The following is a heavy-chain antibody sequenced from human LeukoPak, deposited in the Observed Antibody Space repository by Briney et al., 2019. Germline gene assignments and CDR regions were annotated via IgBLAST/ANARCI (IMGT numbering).Heavy chain of an antibody. D-gene: IGHD3-22*01. V-gene: IGHV3-21*01. J-gene: IGHJ4*02. CDR1: GFTFSSYS. CDR2: ISSSSSYI. Sequence: GGSLRLSCAASGFTFSSYSMNWVRQAPGKGLEWVSSISSSSSYIYYADSVKGRFTIPRDNAKSSLYLQMNGLRAEDTAVYYCARGRYYYDSSGYYLNFDYWGQGTLVTVSS. CDR3: ARGRYYYDSSGYYLNFDY.